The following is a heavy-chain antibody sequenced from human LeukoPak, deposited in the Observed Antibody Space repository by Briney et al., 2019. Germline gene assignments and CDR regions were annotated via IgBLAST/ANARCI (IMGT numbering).Heavy chain of an antibody. J-gene: IGHJ4*02. CDR1: SGSFSGYY. CDR3: ASFGRAVGKFDY. CDR2: INHSGST. Sequence: SETLSLTCTVYSGSFSGYYWTWIRQPPGKGLEWIGEINHSGSTNYNPSLKSRVTISVDTSKNQSSLKLSSVTAADTAVYYCASFGRAVGKFDYWGQGTLVTVSS. V-gene: IGHV4-34*01. D-gene: IGHD6-19*01.